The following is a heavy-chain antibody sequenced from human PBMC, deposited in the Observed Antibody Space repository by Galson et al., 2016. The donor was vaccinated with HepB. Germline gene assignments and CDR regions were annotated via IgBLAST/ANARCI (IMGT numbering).Heavy chain of an antibody. D-gene: IGHD2-15*01. Sequence: SLRLSCAASGFIVNNSNMSWVRQAPGKGLEWVSVFYSGGRTFYADSVKGRFTISRDNSQNMVYLQMNSLRAEDTAVYYCARDTFCSGGNCYYLDYWGQGTLVTVSS. CDR1: GFIVNNSN. V-gene: IGHV3-53*01. CDR3: ARDTFCSGGNCYYLDY. J-gene: IGHJ4*02. CDR2: FYSGGRT.